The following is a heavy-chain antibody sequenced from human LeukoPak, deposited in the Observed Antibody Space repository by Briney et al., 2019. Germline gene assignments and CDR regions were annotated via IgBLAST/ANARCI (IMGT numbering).Heavy chain of an antibody. V-gene: IGHV3-30*18. CDR1: GFTFSSYG. D-gene: IGHD6-6*01. CDR2: ISYDGSSK. Sequence: PGGSLRLSCAASGFTFSSYGMHWVRQAPGKGLEWVAVISYDGSSKYSADSVKGRFTISRDNSKNTLCLQMNSLRADDTAVYYCAKEAPAWRSSSYYFDYWGQGTLVTVSS. CDR3: AKEAPAWRSSSYYFDY. J-gene: IGHJ4*02.